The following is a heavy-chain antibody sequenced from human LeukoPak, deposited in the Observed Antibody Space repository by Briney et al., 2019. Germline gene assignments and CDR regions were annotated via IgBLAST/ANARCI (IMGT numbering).Heavy chain of an antibody. V-gene: IGHV3-7*01. D-gene: IGHD4-17*01. CDR2: IKQDGSDI. J-gene: IGHJ6*03. Sequence: GGSLRLSCAASGFTFNGFWMSWVRQAPGKRLEWVANIKQDGSDIYYLGSVRGRITISRDNAMNSLYLQMNSLRAEDTAVYYCTRDALYGDPSYYYMDVWGKGTTVTVSS. CDR3: TRDALYGDPSYYYMDV. CDR1: GFTFNGFW.